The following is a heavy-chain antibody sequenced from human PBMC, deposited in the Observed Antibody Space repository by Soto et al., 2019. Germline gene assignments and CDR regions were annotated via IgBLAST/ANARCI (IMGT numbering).Heavy chain of an antibody. CDR3: ATGGSKRVRGAIVEVFHLEF. V-gene: IGHV3-53*02. CDR1: GFTVTRNY. D-gene: IGHD3-10*01. Sequence: QLMESGGGLIQPGGSLRLSCAASGFTVTRNYMTWVRLTPGKGLECVSTIHTGGKTYYTDSVKGRFTVSRDESKNTLHLQMNTLRVEDTAVYYCATGGSKRVRGAIVEVFHLEFWGRGTVVTVSS. J-gene: IGHJ4*02. CDR2: IHTGGKT.